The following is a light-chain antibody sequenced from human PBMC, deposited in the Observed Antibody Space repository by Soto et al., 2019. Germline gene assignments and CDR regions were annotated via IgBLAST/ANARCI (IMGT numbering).Light chain of an antibody. V-gene: IGKV3-15*01. CDR2: GAS. Sequence: EIVMTQSPVTLSVSPGESATLSCRASQSVNTDLAWYQQKPGQAPRLLIYGASTRATGIPARISGGGSGTEFTLNIRSLQSEAFACYYCQQYNVLYTLGQGTKLESK. CDR3: QQYNVLYT. CDR1: QSVNTD. J-gene: IGKJ2*01.